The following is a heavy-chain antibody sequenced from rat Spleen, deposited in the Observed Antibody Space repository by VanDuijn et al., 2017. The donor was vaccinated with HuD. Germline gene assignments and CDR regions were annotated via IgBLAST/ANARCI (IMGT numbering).Heavy chain of an antibody. CDR3: ARHAWTYWIAY. J-gene: IGHJ3*01. CDR1: GFTFSDYG. D-gene: IGHD4-2*01. V-gene: IGHV5-17*01. Sequence: EVQLVESRGGLVQPGRSLKLSCAASGFTFSDYGMAWVRQAPKKGLEWVATIIYGDSSGHSSTYYRDSVKGRFTISRANAKSTLNLQMDSLRSEDTATYYGARHAWTYWIAYWGQGTLVTVSS. CDR2: IIYGDSSGHSST.